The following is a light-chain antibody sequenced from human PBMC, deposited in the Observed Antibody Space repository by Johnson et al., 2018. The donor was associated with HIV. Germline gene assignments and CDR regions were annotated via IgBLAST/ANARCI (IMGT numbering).Light chain of an antibody. Sequence: QSVLTQPPSVSAAPGQKVTISCSGSSSNIGNSYVSWYQQLPGTAPKRLIYDNNKRPSGIPARFSGSKSGTSANMGITGLQTGDEADYYCGTWVCCLSSCVFGTGTKVTVL. J-gene: IGLJ1*01. V-gene: IGLV1-51*01. CDR3: GTWVCCLSSCV. CDR2: DNN. CDR1: SSNIGNSY.